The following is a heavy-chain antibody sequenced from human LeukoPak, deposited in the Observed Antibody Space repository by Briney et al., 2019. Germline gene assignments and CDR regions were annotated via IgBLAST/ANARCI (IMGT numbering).Heavy chain of an antibody. CDR2: ISAYNGNT. CDR3: ARDSRYCSGGSCYSKFDP. Sequence: ASVKVSCKASGYRFSSYGINWVRQAPGQGLEWMGWISAYNGNTNYAQKLQGRVTMTTDTSTSTAYMELRSLRSDDTAVYYCARDSRYCSGGSCYSKFDPWGQGTLVTVSS. CDR1: GYRFSSYG. V-gene: IGHV1-18*01. J-gene: IGHJ5*02. D-gene: IGHD2-15*01.